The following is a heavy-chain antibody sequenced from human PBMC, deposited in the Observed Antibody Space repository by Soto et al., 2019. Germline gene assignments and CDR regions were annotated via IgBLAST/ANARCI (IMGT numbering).Heavy chain of an antibody. CDR1: GFTFSAYW. Sequence: EVQLVESGGGLVQPGGSLRLSCAASGFTFSAYWMNWVRHAPGKGLEWVANIKEDGSEEYYVDSVKGRFTISRDNAKNSLFLDMNSLRDEDTAVYYCARDWGAPGRGSPFGYYYHFRMDVWGQGTTVTVPS. CDR2: IKEDGSEE. CDR3: ARDWGAPGRGSPFGYYYHFRMDV. J-gene: IGHJ6*02. D-gene: IGHD3-16*01. V-gene: IGHV3-7*05.